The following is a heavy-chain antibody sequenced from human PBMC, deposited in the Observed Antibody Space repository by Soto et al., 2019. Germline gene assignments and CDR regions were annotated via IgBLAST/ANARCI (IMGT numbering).Heavy chain of an antibody. CDR1: GYTFSNFW. CDR3: ARSPRSSPYFDY. CDR2: IYPGDHET. D-gene: IGHD6-13*01. J-gene: IGHJ4*02. V-gene: IGHV5-51*01. Sequence: PGESLKISCQSPGYTFSNFWIGWVRQLPGKGLEWMGIIYPGDHETRYSPSFHGKVTISADRSINTAYLQWNSLEASDTAFYFCARSPRSSPYFDYWGQGALVTVSS.